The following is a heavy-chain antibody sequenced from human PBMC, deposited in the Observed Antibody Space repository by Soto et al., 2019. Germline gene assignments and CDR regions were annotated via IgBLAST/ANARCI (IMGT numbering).Heavy chain of an antibody. Sequence: SETLSLTCAVYGGSFSGYYWSWIRQPPGKGLEWIGEINHSGSTNYNPSLKSRVTISVDTSKNQFSLKLSSVTAADTAVYYCARVPVLRYFDWLVPHYYYYGMDVWGQGTTVTVSS. V-gene: IGHV4-34*01. J-gene: IGHJ6*02. CDR2: INHSGST. CDR1: GGSFSGYY. D-gene: IGHD3-9*01. CDR3: ARVPVLRYFDWLVPHYYYYGMDV.